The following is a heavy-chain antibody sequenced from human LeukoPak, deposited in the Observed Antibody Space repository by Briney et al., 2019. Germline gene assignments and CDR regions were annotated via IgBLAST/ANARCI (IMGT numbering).Heavy chain of an antibody. CDR1: GGSISSGGYY. J-gene: IGHJ5*02. CDR3: ARAEPSITMVRGVIWFDP. CDR2: IYYSGST. Sequence: PSETQSLTCTVSGGSISSGGYYWSWIRQHPGKGLEWIGYIYYSGSTYYNPSLKSRVTISVDTSKNQFSLKLSSVTAADTAVYYCARAEPSITMVRGVIWFDPWGQGTLVTVSS. V-gene: IGHV4-31*03. D-gene: IGHD3-10*01.